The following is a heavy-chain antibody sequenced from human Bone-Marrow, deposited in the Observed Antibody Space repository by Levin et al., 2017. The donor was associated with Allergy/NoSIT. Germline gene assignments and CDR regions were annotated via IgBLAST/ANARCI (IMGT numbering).Heavy chain of an antibody. V-gene: IGHV1-69*02. CDR1: GGTFSSYT. CDR2: IIPILGIA. D-gene: IGHD3-10*01. CDR3: ARSPHYYPRRGREMGVYNWFDP. Sequence: SVKVSCKASGGTFSSYTISWVRQAPGQGLEWMGRIIPILGIANYAQKFQGRVTITADKSTSTAYMELSSLRSEDTAVYYCARSPHYYPRRGREMGVYNWFDPWGQGTLVTVSS. J-gene: IGHJ5*02.